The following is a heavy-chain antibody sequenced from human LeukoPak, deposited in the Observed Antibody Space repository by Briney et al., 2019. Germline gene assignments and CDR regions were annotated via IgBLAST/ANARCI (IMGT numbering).Heavy chain of an antibody. CDR2: ISSSGSTI. CDR1: GFTFSDYY. V-gene: IGHV3-11*01. J-gene: IGHJ4*02. D-gene: IGHD3-3*01. Sequence: GSLRLSCAASGFTFSDYYMSWIRQAPGRGREWVSYISSSGSTIYYADSVKGRFPISRDNAKNSQYLQMNSLRAEDTALYYCAKDLRSTNGIVYWGQGTLVTVSS. CDR3: AKDLRSTNGIVY.